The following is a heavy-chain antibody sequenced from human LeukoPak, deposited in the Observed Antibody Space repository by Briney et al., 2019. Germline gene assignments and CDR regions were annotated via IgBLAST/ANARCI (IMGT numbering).Heavy chain of an antibody. Sequence: GGSLRLSCAASGFTFSSYGMLWVRQAPGKGLEWVAVISYDGSNKYYADSVKGRFTISRDNSKNTLYLQMNSLRAEDTAVYYCAKGPYWAAGTPYYYYYGMDVWGQGTTVTVSS. J-gene: IGHJ6*02. CDR1: GFTFSSYG. D-gene: IGHD6-13*01. CDR3: AKGPYWAAGTPYYYYYGMDV. V-gene: IGHV3-30*18. CDR2: ISYDGSNK.